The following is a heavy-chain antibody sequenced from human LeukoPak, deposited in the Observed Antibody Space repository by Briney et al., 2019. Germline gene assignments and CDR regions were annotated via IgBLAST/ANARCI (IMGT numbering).Heavy chain of an antibody. J-gene: IGHJ6*02. CDR2: IYYSGST. V-gene: IGHV4-59*01. CDR3: ARAIPNSNYYDEYYYYGMDV. D-gene: IGHD3-22*01. CDR1: GGSISSYY. Sequence: SETLSLTCTVSGGSISSYYWSWIRQPPGKGLEWIGYIYYSGSTNYNPSLKSRVTISVDTSKNQFSLKLSSVTAADTAVYYCARAIPNSNYYDEYYYYGMDVWGQGTTVTVSS.